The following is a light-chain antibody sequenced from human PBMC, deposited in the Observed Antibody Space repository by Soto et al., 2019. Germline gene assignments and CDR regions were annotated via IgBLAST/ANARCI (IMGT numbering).Light chain of an antibody. V-gene: IGKV1-39*01. Sequence: DIQMTQSPSSLSASVGDRVTITCRASESIARHLNWYQQKPGKAPKLLIYAASSLQNGVPSRFRGGGSGTDFTLTISNLQPEDFATYSCQQSYSSLSITFGQGTRLQIQ. CDR3: QQSYSSLSIT. CDR1: ESIARH. J-gene: IGKJ5*01. CDR2: AAS.